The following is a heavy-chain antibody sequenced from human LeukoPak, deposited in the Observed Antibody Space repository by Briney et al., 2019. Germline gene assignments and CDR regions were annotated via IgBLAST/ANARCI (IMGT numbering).Heavy chain of an antibody. CDR2: INHSGST. CDR3: ARLGLGSTGY. D-gene: IGHD1-26*01. J-gene: IGHJ4*02. Sequence: NTSETLSLTCAVYGGSFSGYYWSWIRQPPEKGLEWIGEINHSGSTNYNPSLKSRVTISVDTSKNQFSLKLSSVTAADTAVYYCARLGLGSTGYWGQGTLVTVSS. V-gene: IGHV4-34*01. CDR1: GGSFSGYY.